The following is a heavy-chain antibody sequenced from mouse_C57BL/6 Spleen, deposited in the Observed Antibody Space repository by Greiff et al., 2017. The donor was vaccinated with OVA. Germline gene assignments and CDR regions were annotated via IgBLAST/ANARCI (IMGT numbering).Heavy chain of an antibody. Sequence: EVQGVESGGGLVKPGGSLKLSCAASGFTFSSYAMSWVRQTPEKRLEWVATISDGGSYTYYPDNVKGRFTISRDNAKNNLYLQMSHLKSEDTAMYYCARALRYYFDYWGQGTTLTVSS. V-gene: IGHV5-4*01. CDR2: ISDGGSYT. CDR3: ARALRYYFDY. J-gene: IGHJ2*01. CDR1: GFTFSSYA.